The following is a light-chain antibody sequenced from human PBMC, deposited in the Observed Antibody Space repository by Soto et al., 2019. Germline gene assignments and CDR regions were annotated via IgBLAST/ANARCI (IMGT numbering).Light chain of an antibody. CDR3: QQDGSSGLT. J-gene: IGKJ4*01. CDR2: GAS. V-gene: IGKV3-20*01. CDR1: QSVSSSY. Sequence: EIVLTQSPGTLSLSPGERATLSCRASQSVSSSYLAWYQQKPGQAPRLLIYGASSRATGIPDRFSGSESWTDFTLTISRPEPEDVAVDDCQQDGSSGLTIGRGTRVESK.